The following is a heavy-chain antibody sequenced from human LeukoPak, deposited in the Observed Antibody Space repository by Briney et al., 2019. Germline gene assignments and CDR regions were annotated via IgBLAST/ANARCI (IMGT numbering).Heavy chain of an antibody. D-gene: IGHD3-10*01. CDR3: AKVLLWFGESLGPFDY. CDR1: GFTVSTNY. CDR2: IYSGGET. Sequence: GGSLRLSCAVSGFTVSTNYMIWVRQAPGKGLEWISVIYSGGETYYADSMKGRLTISRDNSLNTLYLQMNSLRAEDTAVYYCAKVLLWFGESLGPFDYWGQGTLVIVSS. V-gene: IGHV3-66*01. J-gene: IGHJ4*02.